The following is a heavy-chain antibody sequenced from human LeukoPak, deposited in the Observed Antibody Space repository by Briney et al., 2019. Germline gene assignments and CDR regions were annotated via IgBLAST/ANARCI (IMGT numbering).Heavy chain of an antibody. D-gene: IGHD2-21*02. V-gene: IGHV1-46*01. CDR3: ATYPPYCGGDCSFDY. CDR1: GYTFTSYY. Sequence: GASVKVSCKASGYTFTSYYMHWVRQAPGQGLEWMGIINPSGGSTSYAQKFQGRVTMTRDTSTSTVYMELSSLRSEDTAVYYCATYPPYCGGDCSFDYWGQGTLVTVSS. CDR2: INPSGGST. J-gene: IGHJ4*02.